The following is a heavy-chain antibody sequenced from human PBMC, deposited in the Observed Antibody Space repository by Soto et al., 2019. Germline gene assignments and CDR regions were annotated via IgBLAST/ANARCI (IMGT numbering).Heavy chain of an antibody. CDR3: ARHAGRGDYPDAFDI. J-gene: IGHJ3*02. CDR1: GGSISSSSYY. V-gene: IGHV4-39*01. D-gene: IGHD1-26*01. CDR2: IYYSGST. Sequence: QLQLQESGPGLVKPSETLPLTCTVSGGSISSSSYYWGWIRQPPGKGLEWIGSIYYSGSTYYNPSLKSRVIISVDTSKNQFSLKLRSVTVADTAVYYCARHAGRGDYPDAFDIWGQGTMVTVSS.